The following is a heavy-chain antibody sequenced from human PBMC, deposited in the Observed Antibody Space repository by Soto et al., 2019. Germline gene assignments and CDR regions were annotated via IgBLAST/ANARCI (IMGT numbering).Heavy chain of an antibody. CDR2: IGVSGSR. CDR1: GFTFNNYA. CDR3: ATGGMGAAGIYYYGLDV. V-gene: IGHV3-23*01. J-gene: IGHJ6*02. D-gene: IGHD6-13*01. Sequence: VQLLESGGGLVQPGGSLRLSCAASGFTFNNYAMTWVRQAPGKGLEWVSSIGVSGSRYYAESVKGRFTISRDNSKNTLYLQMNSLRAEDTAVYYCATGGMGAAGIYYYGLDVWGQGTTVTVSS.